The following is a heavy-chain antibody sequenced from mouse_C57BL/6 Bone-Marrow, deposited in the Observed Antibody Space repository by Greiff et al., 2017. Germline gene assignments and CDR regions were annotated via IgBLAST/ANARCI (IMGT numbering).Heavy chain of an antibody. J-gene: IGHJ3*01. D-gene: IGHD4-1*01. CDR3: ARSKNWDSWFAY. Sequence: VQLQQSGAELVRPGTSVTVSCKASGYAFTNYLIEWVQQSPGQGLEWIGVMHPGSGGTNYNEKFKGKATLTADKSSSTAYMQLSSLTSEDSAVYFCARSKNWDSWFAYWGQGTLVTVSA. CDR2: MHPGSGGT. V-gene: IGHV1-54*01. CDR1: GYAFTNYL.